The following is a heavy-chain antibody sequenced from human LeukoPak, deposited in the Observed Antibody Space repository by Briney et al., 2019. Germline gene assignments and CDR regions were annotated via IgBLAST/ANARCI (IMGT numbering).Heavy chain of an antibody. CDR1: GGSISSYY. CDR3: ARDPSTFYFDY. Sequence: SETLSLTCTVSGGSISSYYWSWIRQPPGKGLEWVGYIHYSGSTNYNPSLKSRVTISVDTSKSQFSLKLSSVTAADTAIYYCARDPSTFYFDYWGQGALVTVSS. J-gene: IGHJ4*02. V-gene: IGHV4-59*01. CDR2: IHYSGST. D-gene: IGHD3-16*01.